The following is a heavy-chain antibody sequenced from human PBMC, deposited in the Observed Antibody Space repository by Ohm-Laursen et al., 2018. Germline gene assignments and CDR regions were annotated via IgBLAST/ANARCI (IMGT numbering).Heavy chain of an antibody. CDR2: IKGDGGKI. CDR3: LSGSGYSST. CDR1: GFTFSNYW. D-gene: IGHD3-22*01. J-gene: IGHJ3*01. V-gene: IGHV3-74*01. Sequence: SLRLSCTATGFTFSNYWMHWVRQGPGKGLVWLSGIKGDGGKINYADSVKGRFTISRDNAKNTLYLQMNSVRVEDTAVYYCLSGSGYSSTWSQGTMVTVSS.